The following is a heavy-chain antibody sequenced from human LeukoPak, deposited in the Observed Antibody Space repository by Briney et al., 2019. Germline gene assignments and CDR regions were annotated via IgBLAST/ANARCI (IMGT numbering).Heavy chain of an antibody. CDR2: IYYSGST. Sequence: SETLSLTCTVSGGSISSGDYYWSWIRQPPGKGLEWIGYIYYSGSTYCNPSLKSRVTISVDTSKNQFSLKLSSVTAADTAVYYWGSRDGDYPWFERGRVNWYFDLWGRGTLVTVSS. D-gene: IGHD4-17*01. CDR3: GSRDGDYPWFERGRVNWYFDL. J-gene: IGHJ2*01. CDR1: GGSISSGDYY. V-gene: IGHV4-30-4*01.